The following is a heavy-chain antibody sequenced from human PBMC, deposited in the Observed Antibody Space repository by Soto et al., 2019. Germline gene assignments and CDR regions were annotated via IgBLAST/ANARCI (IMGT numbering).Heavy chain of an antibody. CDR1: GFTFSSYA. Sequence: EVPLLESGGGLVQPGGSLRLSCAASGFTFSSYAMSWVRQAAGKGLEWVSTISGSGANTYYADSVKGRFTISRDNSKNTLYLQMNSLRAEDTAVYYCAKRSLYSSGDVDYWGQGTLVTVSS. CDR3: AKRSLYSSGDVDY. V-gene: IGHV3-23*01. J-gene: IGHJ4*02. CDR2: ISGSGANT. D-gene: IGHD6-19*01.